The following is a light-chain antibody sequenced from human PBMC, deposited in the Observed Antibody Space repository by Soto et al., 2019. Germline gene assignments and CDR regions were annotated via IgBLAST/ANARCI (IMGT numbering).Light chain of an antibody. Sequence: QSALTQPPSASGSPGQSVTISCTGTNNDVGRYNYVSWYQQHPGKAPKVIISDVGERPSGVPDRFSGSKSGNTASLTVSGVQGEDGGDYYRRLFAGSHNWVFGGGTKLTVL. CDR3: RLFAGSHNWV. V-gene: IGLV2-8*01. J-gene: IGLJ3*02. CDR2: DVG. CDR1: NNDVGRYNY.